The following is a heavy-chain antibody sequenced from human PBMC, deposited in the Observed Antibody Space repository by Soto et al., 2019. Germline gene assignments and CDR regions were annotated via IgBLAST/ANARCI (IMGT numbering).Heavy chain of an antibody. D-gene: IGHD4-17*01. V-gene: IGHV1-46*03. J-gene: IGHJ4*02. CDR2: INPSGGIT. CDR1: GYTFSTFY. CDR3: ARGAGGDLGFFDL. Sequence: QVQLVQSGAEAKKPGASVKLSCKASGYTFSTFYMHWVRQAPGQGLAWMAIINPSGGITTYAQNFQGRITLTSDTSTSTVYMELSSLRSEDTAVYYCARGAGGDLGFFDLWGQGTLITVSS.